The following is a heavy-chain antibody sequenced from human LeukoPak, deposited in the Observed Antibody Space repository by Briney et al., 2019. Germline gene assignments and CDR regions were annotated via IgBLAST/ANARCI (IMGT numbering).Heavy chain of an antibody. CDR2: INPNSGGT. D-gene: IGHD3-22*01. CDR3: ARIPSYYYDSSGYPYYFDY. Sequence: ASVKVSCKASGYTFTGYYIHWVRQAPGQGLEWMGWINPNSGGTNYAQKFQGRVTMTRDTSISTAYMELSGLRSDDTAVYYCARIPSYYYDSSGYPYYFDYWGQGTLVTVSS. V-gene: IGHV1-2*02. J-gene: IGHJ4*02. CDR1: GYTFTGYY.